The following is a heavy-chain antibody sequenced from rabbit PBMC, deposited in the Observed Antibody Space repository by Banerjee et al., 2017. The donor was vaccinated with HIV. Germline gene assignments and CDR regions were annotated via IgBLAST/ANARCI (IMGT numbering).Heavy chain of an antibody. Sequence: QEQLEESGGGLVKPEGSLTLTCKASGIDFSRDYCMCWVRQAPGKGLEWIACICASGKNYYANWAKGRFTISKTSSTTVTLQVTSLTGADTATYFCARGTDSAGGGSDLWGQGTLVTVS. CDR2: ICASGKN. J-gene: IGHJ4*01. V-gene: IGHV1S45*01. CDR1: GIDFSRDYC. D-gene: IGHD8-1*01. CDR3: ARGTDSAGGGSDL.